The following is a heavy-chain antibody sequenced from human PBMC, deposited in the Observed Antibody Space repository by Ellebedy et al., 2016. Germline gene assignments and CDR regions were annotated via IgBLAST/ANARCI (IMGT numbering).Heavy chain of an antibody. CDR2: IYPGDSDT. V-gene: IGHV5-51*01. Sequence: GGSLRLXXKGSGYSFTSYWIGWVRQMPGKGLEWMGIIYPGDSDTRYSPSFQGQVTISADKSISTAYLQWSSLKASDTAMYYCARRHSGSYYFDYWGQGTLVTVSS. CDR3: ARRHSGSYYFDY. D-gene: IGHD1-26*01. CDR1: GYSFTSYW. J-gene: IGHJ4*02.